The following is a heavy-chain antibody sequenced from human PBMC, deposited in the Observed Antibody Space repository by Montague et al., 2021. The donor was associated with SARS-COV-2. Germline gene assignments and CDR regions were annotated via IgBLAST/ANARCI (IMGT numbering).Heavy chain of an antibody. D-gene: IGHD2-21*02. J-gene: IGHJ4*02. CDR1: GFTFTTHW. Sequence: SLRLSCAASGFTFTTHWMNWVRQASGKGLEWVANINEDGSQKYYXDSVKGRFTISRDNARNSLFLQMTGLRAEDTAVYYCTALRRTDPFDYWGQGNLVTVSS. CDR3: TALRRTDPFDY. V-gene: IGHV3-7*01. CDR2: INEDGSQK.